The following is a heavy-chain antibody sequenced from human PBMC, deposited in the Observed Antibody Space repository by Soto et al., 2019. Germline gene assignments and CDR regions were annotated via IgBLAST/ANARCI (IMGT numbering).Heavy chain of an antibody. CDR1: GQSFSGHT. D-gene: IGHD2-2*01. Sequence: QVQLQQWGAGLLKPSETLSLTCAVYGQSFSGHTWSWIRQSPGKGLEWIGEISQSGSTYYNPSLKTRVTTSAVPSKNQFSLTLNSVTAAETGVFYCARGSGIAVIPGELEDVHYDYWGQGTLVSVSS. V-gene: IGHV4-34*01. J-gene: IGHJ4*02. CDR3: ARGSGIAVIPGELEDVHYDY. CDR2: ISQSGST.